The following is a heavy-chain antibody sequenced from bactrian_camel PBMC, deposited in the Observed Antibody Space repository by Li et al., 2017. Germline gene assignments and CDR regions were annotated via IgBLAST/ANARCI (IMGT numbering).Heavy chain of an antibody. Sequence: HVQLVESGGESVQAGGSLRLSCAASGYTYSSFCMVWFRQAPGKEREGVATIYIGGGTTHYSDSGKGRFTISQDARKNTIYLQMNELAPEDSGMYYCAIDCSGENCHRAPCDYWDQGTQVTVS. D-gene: IGHD1*01. J-gene: IGHJ4*01. V-gene: IGHV3S1*01. CDR3: AIDCSGENCHRAPCDY. CDR1: GYTYSSFC. CDR2: IYIGGGTT.